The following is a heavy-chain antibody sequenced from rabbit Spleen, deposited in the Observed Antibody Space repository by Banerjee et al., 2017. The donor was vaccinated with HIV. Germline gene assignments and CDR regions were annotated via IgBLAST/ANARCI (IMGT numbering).Heavy chain of an antibody. Sequence: QQQLEESGGGLVQPEGSLTLTCTASGFSLSSSYWICWVRQAPGKGLEWIGCIYTGNSGNTYYASWAKGRFTISKTSSTTVTLQMTSLTVADTATYFCARDLVAVIGWNFNLWGPGTLVTVS. J-gene: IGHJ4*01. CDR3: ARDLVAVIGWNFNL. V-gene: IGHV1S45*01. D-gene: IGHD1-1*01. CDR2: IYTGNSGNT. CDR1: GFSLSSSYW.